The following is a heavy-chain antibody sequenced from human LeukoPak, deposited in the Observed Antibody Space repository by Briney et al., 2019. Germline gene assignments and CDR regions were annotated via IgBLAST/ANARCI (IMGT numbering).Heavy chain of an antibody. Sequence: SETLSLTCTVSGGSISSSSYYWGWIRQPPGKGLEWIGSIYYSGSTYYNPSLKSRVTISVDTSKNQFSLKLSSVTAADTAVYYCARDADYYDSSGYSLFDYWGQGTLVTVSS. CDR1: GGSISSSSYY. D-gene: IGHD3-22*01. CDR2: IYYSGST. CDR3: ARDADYYDSSGYSLFDY. V-gene: IGHV4-39*07. J-gene: IGHJ4*02.